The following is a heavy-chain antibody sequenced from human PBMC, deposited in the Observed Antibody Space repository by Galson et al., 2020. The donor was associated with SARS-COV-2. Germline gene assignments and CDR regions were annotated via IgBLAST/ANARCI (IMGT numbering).Heavy chain of an antibody. D-gene: IGHD3-16*01. CDR3: ARDRGGGYGLDV. Sequence: ASVKVSCKASGYTFTSYYMHWVRQAPGQGLEWMGIINPSGGSTSYAQKFQGRVTMTRDTSTSTVYMELSSLRSEDSAVYYCARDRGGGYGLDVWGQGTMVSVSS. CDR2: INPSGGST. V-gene: IGHV1-46*01. CDR1: GYTFTSYY. J-gene: IGHJ6*02.